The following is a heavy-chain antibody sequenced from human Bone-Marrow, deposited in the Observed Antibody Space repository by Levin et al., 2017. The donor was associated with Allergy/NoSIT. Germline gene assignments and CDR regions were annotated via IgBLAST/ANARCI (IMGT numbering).Heavy chain of an antibody. CDR1: GGSISTGGFH. CDR2: IYYSGNT. V-gene: IGHV4-31*03. J-gene: IGHJ4*02. Sequence: PSETLSLTCSLSGGSISTGGFHWSWVRQRPGKGLEWIGYIYYSGNTYYNPSLKSRLSISIDTSKNQFSLRLTSVTAADTAVYYCAREDGYVFDYWGQGTLVTVSS. D-gene: IGHD5-24*01. CDR3: AREDGYVFDY.